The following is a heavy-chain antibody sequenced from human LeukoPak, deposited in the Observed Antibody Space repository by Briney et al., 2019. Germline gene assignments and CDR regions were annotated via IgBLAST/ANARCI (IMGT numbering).Heavy chain of an antibody. V-gene: IGHV3-21*01. D-gene: IGHD4-23*01. CDR2: ISSSSSYI. CDR1: GFTFSSYS. CDR3: AIGAGDRWYDY. J-gene: IGHJ4*02. Sequence: GGSLRLSCAASGFTFSSYSMNWVRQAPGKGLEWVSSISSSSSYIYYADSVKGRFTISRDNAKNSLYLQMNSLRAEGTAVYYCAIGAGDRWYDYWGQGTLVTVSS.